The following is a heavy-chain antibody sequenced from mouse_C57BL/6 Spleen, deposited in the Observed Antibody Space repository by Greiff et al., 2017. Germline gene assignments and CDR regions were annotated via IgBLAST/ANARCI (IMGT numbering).Heavy chain of an antibody. CDR2: ISYSGST. CDR3: ARGRVYYDYDVRFAY. V-gene: IGHV3-1*01. Sequence: EVKLVESGPGMVKPSQSLSLTCTVTGYSITSGYDWHWIRHFPGNKLEWMGYISYSGSTNYNPSLKSRISITHDTSKNHFFLKLNSVTTEDTATYYCARGRVYYDYDVRFAYWGQGTLVTVSA. J-gene: IGHJ3*01. CDR1: GYSITSGYD. D-gene: IGHD2-4*01.